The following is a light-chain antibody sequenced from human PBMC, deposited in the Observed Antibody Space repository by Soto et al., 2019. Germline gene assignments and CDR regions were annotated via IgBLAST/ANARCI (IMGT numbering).Light chain of an antibody. V-gene: IGKV1-5*03. J-gene: IGKJ4*01. CDR2: KAS. Sequence: DIQMTQSPSTLSASVGDRVTITCRASQSISTWLAWYQQKPGKAPKLLIYKASSLESGVPSRFSGSGSGTEFALTISSLQPDGFATYYCQQYNTSSLTFGGGTKVDIK. CDR1: QSISTW. CDR3: QQYNTSSLT.